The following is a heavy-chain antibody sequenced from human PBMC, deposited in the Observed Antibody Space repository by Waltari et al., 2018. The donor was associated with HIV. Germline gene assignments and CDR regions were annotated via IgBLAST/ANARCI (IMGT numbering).Heavy chain of an antibody. CDR3: ARDLYYYGSGSRSASAFDI. J-gene: IGHJ3*02. D-gene: IGHD3-10*01. CDR1: GGSISSYY. V-gene: IGHV4-4*07. CDR2: IYTSGST. Sequence: LTCTVSGGSISSYYWSWIRQPAGKGLEWIGRIYTSGSTHYNPSLKSRVTMSVDTSKNQFSLKLSSVTAADTAVYYCARDLYYYGSGSRSASAFDIWGQGTMVTVSS.